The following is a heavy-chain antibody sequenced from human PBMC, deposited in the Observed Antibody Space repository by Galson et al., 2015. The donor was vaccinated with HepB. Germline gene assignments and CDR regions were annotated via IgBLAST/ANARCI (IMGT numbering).Heavy chain of an antibody. D-gene: IGHD2-21*01. J-gene: IGHJ2*01. CDR3: ARVREFCGGDSCAFWYFDL. V-gene: IGHV1-18*04. CDR1: GYTFTNFG. CDR2: ISAYSGHT. Sequence: SVKVSCKASGYTFTNFGIIWVRQAPGQGLEWMGWISAYSGHTNHAQKFQGRVTMTTDTSTNTAYMQLRSLRSDDTAVYYCARVREFCGGDSCAFWYFDLWGRGTLVTVSS.